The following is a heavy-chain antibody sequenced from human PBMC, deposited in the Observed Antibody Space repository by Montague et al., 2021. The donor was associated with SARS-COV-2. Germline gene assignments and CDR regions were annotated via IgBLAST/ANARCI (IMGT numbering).Heavy chain of an antibody. J-gene: IGHJ3*02. Sequence: SETLSLTCTVSGGSISSYYWSWIRQPPGKGLGWIGYIYYSGGTNYNPSLKSRVTISADTPKNQFSLRLSSVTAADTAVYYCARISRNSGFVGVFDIWGQGTLVTVSS. CDR1: GGSISSYY. CDR2: IYYSGGT. D-gene: IGHD3-22*01. V-gene: IGHV4-59*01. CDR3: ARISRNSGFVGVFDI.